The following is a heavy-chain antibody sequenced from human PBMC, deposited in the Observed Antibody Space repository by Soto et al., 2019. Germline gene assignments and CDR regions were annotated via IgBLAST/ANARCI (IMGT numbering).Heavy chain of an antibody. V-gene: IGHV4-59*01. D-gene: IGHD6-13*01. CDR2: IYYSGST. CDR3: ARTRAAGPFDY. Sequence: QVQLQESGPGLVKPSETLSLTCTVSGGSISSYYWSWIRQPPGKGLEWIGYIYYSGSTNYNPSLKSRVTISVDTSKNQFSLKLSSVTAADTAVYYCARTRAAGPFDYWGQGTLVTVSS. CDR1: GGSISSYY. J-gene: IGHJ4*02.